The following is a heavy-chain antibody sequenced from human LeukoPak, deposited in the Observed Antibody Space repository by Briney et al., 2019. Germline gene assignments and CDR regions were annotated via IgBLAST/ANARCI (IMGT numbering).Heavy chain of an antibody. CDR2: IIPIFGTA. V-gene: IGHV1-69*13. D-gene: IGHD6-19*01. CDR3: ARHRSSGWYKVVMDY. Sequence: ASVKVSCKASGGTFSSYAISWVRQAPGQGREWMGGIIPIFGTANYAQKFQGRVTITADESTSTAYMELSSLRSEDTAVYYCARHRSSGWYKVVMDYWGQGTLVTVSS. J-gene: IGHJ4*02. CDR1: GGTFSSYA.